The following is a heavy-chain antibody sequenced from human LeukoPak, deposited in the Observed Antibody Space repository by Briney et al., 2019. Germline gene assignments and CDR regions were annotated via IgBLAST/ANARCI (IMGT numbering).Heavy chain of an antibody. CDR3: ARTVGDGSGSYLYYYYYMDV. Sequence: PSETLSLTCTVSGGSISSYYWSWIRQPAGKGLEWIGRIYTSGSTNYNPSLKSRVTMSVDTSKNQFSLKLSSVTAADTAVYYCARTVGDGSGSYLYYYYYMDVWGKGTTVTVS. CDR2: IYTSGST. V-gene: IGHV4-4*07. D-gene: IGHD3-10*01. CDR1: GGSISSYY. J-gene: IGHJ6*03.